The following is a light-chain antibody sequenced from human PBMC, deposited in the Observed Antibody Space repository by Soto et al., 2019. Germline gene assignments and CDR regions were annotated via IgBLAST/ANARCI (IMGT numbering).Light chain of an antibody. J-gene: IGKJ1*01. Sequence: EIVLTQSPDTLSLSPGERATLSCRASQSVTSSYLAWYQQKPGQAPRLLIYGASSRAAGIPDRFSGSGSGTHFTLTISRLEPKDFAMYYCQQYGRSPPMTFGQGTKVEI. CDR3: QQYGRSPPMT. CDR2: GAS. CDR1: QSVTSSY. V-gene: IGKV3-20*01.